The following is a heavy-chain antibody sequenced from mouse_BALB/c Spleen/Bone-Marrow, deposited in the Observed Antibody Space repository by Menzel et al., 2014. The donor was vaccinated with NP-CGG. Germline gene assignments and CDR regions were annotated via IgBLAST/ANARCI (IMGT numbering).Heavy chain of an antibody. CDR3: ARGGDYGY. J-gene: IGHJ2*01. CDR2: IFPGTGTT. V-gene: IGHV1S132*01. D-gene: IGHD2-13*01. Sequence: VQVVESGAELVKPGASVKLSCMTSGYTFTNYWIQWVKQRPGQGLGWIGEIFPGTGTTYYNERFKGKATLTMDTSPSTAYMQLSSLTSEDSAVYFCARGGDYGYWGQGTTLTVSS. CDR1: GYTFTNYW.